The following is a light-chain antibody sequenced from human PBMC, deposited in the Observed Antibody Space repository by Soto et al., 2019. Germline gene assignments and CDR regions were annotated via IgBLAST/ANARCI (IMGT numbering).Light chain of an antibody. Sequence: DIQMTQSPPTLSASVGDRVTITCRASQSISSWLAWYQQKPGKAPNLLIYKASTLETGVPSRFSGSGSGTEFTLTISSLQPDDFATYYCQQYNSYSSITFGQGTRLEI. J-gene: IGKJ5*01. CDR2: KAS. CDR1: QSISSW. V-gene: IGKV1-5*03. CDR3: QQYNSYSSIT.